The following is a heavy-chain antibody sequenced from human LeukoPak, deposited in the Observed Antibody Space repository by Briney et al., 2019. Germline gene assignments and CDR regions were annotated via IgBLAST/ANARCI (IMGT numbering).Heavy chain of an antibody. D-gene: IGHD6-19*01. J-gene: IGHJ6*02. V-gene: IGHV3-11*03. CDR1: GFTFSDYY. CDR2: ISSSSSYT. CDR3: ASRRAGTTTSMDV. Sequence: PGGSLRLSCAASGFTFSDYYMSWIRQAPGKGLVWVSYISSSSSYTNYADSVKGRFTISRDNSKNTLYLQMNSLRAEDTAVYYCASRRAGTTTSMDVWGQGTTVTVSS.